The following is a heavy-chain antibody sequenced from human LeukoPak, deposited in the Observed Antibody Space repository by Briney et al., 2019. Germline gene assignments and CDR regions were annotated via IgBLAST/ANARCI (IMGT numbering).Heavy chain of an antibody. J-gene: IGHJ4*02. CDR2: ISGSGGST. V-gene: IGHV3-23*01. D-gene: IGHD2-15*01. CDR3: AKHLSPYSVAGGLDY. CDR1: GFTFSSYA. Sequence: GGSLRLSCAASGFTFSSYAMSWVRQAPGKGLEWVSAISGSGGSTYYADSVKGRFTISRDISKITLYLQMNSLRVEDTAVYFCAKHLSPYSVAGGLDYWGQGTLVTVSS.